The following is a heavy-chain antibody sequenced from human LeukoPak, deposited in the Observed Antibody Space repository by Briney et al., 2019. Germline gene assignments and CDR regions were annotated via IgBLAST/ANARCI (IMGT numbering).Heavy chain of an antibody. Sequence: PSETLSLTCIVSGDSISSYYWSWIRQPPGKGLEWLGYISYSGSTNYNPSLKSRVTVSIDTSKNQFSLKVSSVTAADTAVYYFARGRKWGPRDFEYWGQGTLVTVSS. J-gene: IGHJ4*02. D-gene: IGHD1-26*01. CDR1: GDSISSYY. CDR3: ARGRKWGPRDFEY. V-gene: IGHV4-59*01. CDR2: ISYSGST.